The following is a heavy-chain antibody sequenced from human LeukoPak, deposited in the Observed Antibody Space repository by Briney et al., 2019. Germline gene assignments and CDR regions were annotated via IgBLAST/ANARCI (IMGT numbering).Heavy chain of an antibody. D-gene: IGHD1-14*01. CDR2: INDDGTFT. Sequence: GGSLRLSCAASGFTFRNYWMHWIRQVPGKGLVWVSRINDDGTFTTYADSVKGRFIISRDNAKNTLYLQMNSLRVEDTAVYYCGREILEPGKTLTYWGQGSLITVSS. CDR1: GFTFRNYW. J-gene: IGHJ4*02. CDR3: GREILEPGKTLTY. V-gene: IGHV3-74*01.